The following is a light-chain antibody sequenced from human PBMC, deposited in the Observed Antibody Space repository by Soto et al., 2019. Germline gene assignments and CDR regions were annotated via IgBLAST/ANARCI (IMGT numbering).Light chain of an antibody. J-gene: IGLJ1*01. Sequence: QSALTQPASVSGSPGQSITISCSGTSSDVGRYNYVSWYQQHPGTAPKLMIYEVSNRPSGVSNRFSGSKSGDTASLTISGLQAEVEADYYCSSYTSTFTYVFGAGTKVTVL. V-gene: IGLV2-14*01. CDR3: SSYTSTFTYV. CDR1: SSDVGRYNY. CDR2: EVS.